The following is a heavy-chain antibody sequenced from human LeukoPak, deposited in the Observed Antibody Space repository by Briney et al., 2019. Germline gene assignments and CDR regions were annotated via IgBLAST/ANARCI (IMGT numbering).Heavy chain of an antibody. Sequence: SETLSLTCTVSGGSISSSSYYWGWIRQPPGKGLEWIGSIYYSGSTNYNPSLKSRVTISVDTSKNQFSLKLSSVTAADTAVYYCARTVSGYSYGYSDYWGQGTLVTVSS. V-gene: IGHV4-39*07. CDR2: IYYSGST. CDR1: GGSISSSSYY. D-gene: IGHD5-18*01. CDR3: ARTVSGYSYGYSDY. J-gene: IGHJ4*02.